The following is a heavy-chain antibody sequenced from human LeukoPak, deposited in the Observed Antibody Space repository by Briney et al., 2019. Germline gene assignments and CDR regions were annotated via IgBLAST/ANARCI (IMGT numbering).Heavy chain of an antibody. CDR3: ARNPRGLYNWFDP. CDR1: GYGFTNYD. J-gene: IGHJ5*02. V-gene: IGHV1-8*01. Sequence: ASVKVSCKASGYGFTNYDINWLRQATGQGLEWMGWMNPNTGNTGYAQNFQGRVTMTRNTSISTAYMELSSLRSEDTAVYYCARNPRGLYNWFDPWGQGTLVIVSS. CDR2: MNPNTGNT.